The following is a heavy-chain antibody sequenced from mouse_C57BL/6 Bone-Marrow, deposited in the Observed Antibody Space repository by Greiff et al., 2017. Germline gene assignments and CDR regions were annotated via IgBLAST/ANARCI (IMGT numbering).Heavy chain of an antibody. J-gene: IGHJ3*01. CDR1: GFTFSDYG. Sequence: EVMLVESGGGLVQPGGSLKLSCAASGFTFSDYGMAWVRQAPRKGPEWVAFISNLAYSIYYADTVTGRFTISRENAKNTLYLEMSSLRSEDTAMYYCASGYDGFAYWGQGTLVTVSA. CDR2: ISNLAYSI. D-gene: IGHD2-2*01. V-gene: IGHV5-15*01. CDR3: ASGYDGFAY.